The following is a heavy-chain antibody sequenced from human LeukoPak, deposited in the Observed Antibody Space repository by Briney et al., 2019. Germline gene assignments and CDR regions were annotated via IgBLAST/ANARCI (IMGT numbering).Heavy chain of an antibody. CDR3: ATVAGTGVDY. Sequence: PGGSLRLSCAASGFNFSNYAMTWVRQAPGKGLEWVSGISWNSGSIGYADSVKGRFTISRDNAKNSLYLQMNSLRAEDTALYYCATVAGTGVDYWGQGTLVTVSS. D-gene: IGHD6-19*01. V-gene: IGHV3-9*01. J-gene: IGHJ4*02. CDR2: ISWNSGSI. CDR1: GFNFSNYA.